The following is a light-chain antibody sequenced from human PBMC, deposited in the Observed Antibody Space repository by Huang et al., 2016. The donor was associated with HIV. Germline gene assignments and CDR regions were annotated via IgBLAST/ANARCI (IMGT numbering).Light chain of an antibody. J-gene: IGKJ1*01. CDR1: PSVSSN. Sequence: EIVMTQSPATLSVSPGERATLSCRASPSVSSNLAWYQQKPGQAPRLLIYGASTRATGIPARFSGSRAGTECTLTISSLQAEDVAVYYCQQYNNWPRTFGQGTKVEIK. V-gene: IGKV3-15*01. CDR2: GAS. CDR3: QQYNNWPRT.